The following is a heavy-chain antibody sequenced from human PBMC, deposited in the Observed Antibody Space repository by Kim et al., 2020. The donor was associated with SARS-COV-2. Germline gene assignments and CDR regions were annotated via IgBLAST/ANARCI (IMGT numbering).Heavy chain of an antibody. Sequence: ASVKVSCKASGYTFTGYYMHWVRQAPGQGLEWMGRINPNSGGTNYAQKFQGRVTMTRDTSISTAYMELSRLRSDDTAVYYFSRDLMVSYGDYSYWYFDLW. V-gene: IGHV1-2*06. CDR2: INPNSGGT. CDR1: GYTFTGYY. J-gene: IGHJ2*01. D-gene: IGHD4-17*01. CDR3: SRDLMVSYGDYSYWYFDL.